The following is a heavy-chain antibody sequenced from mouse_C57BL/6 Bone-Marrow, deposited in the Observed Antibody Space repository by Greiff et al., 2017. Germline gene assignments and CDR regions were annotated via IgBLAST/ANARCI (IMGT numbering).Heavy chain of an antibody. Sequence: QVQLQQPGAELVKPGASVKMSCKASGYTFTSYWITWVKQRPGQGLEWIGDIYPGSGSTNYNEKFKSKATLTVDTSSSTAYMQLSSLTSEDSAVYYCARERLRRDYAMDYWGQGTSVTVSS. CDR1: GYTFTSYW. J-gene: IGHJ4*01. CDR3: ARERLRRDYAMDY. CDR2: IYPGSGST. D-gene: IGHD2-4*01. V-gene: IGHV1-55*01.